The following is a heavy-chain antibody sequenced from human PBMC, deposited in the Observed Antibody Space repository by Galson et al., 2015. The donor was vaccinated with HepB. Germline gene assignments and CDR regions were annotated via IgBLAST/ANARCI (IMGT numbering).Heavy chain of an antibody. CDR3: ARGSPGPPFDY. V-gene: IGHV1-2*02. D-gene: IGHD1-14*01. J-gene: IGHJ4*02. CDR1: GYTFTDYY. Sequence: SVKVSCKASGYTFTDYYMHWVRQAPGRGLEWMGWINPNSGATNYAPKFQGRVTMTRDKSISTAYMDLSRLRSDDAAVFYCARGSPGPPFDYWGQGTLVTVSS. CDR2: INPNSGAT.